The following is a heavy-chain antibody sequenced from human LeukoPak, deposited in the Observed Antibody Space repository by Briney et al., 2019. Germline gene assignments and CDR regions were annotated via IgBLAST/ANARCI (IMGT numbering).Heavy chain of an antibody. CDR3: ARGSGYSYGYNFDY. CDR1: GFTFSSYS. V-gene: IGHV3-21*01. Sequence: PGGSLRLSCAASGFTFSSYSMNWVRQAPGKGLEWVSSISSSSSYIYYADSVKCRFTISRDNAKNSLYLQMNSLRAEDTAVYYCARGSGYSYGYNFDYWGQGTLVTVSS. J-gene: IGHJ4*02. D-gene: IGHD5-18*01. CDR2: ISSSSSYI.